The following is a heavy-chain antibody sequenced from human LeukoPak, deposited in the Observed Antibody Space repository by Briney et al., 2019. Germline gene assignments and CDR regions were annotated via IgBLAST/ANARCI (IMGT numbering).Heavy chain of an antibody. CDR1: GGTFSSYA. D-gene: IGHD1-26*01. CDR3: ARDAYTGSYEIFSY. J-gene: IGHJ4*02. V-gene: IGHV1-69*01. Sequence: SVKVSCKASGGTFSSYAISWVRQAPGQGLEWMGGIIPIFGTANFAQNFQGRVTITADESTSTAYMELSSLRSEDTAVYYCARDAYTGSYEIFSYWGQGTLVTVSS. CDR2: IIPIFGTA.